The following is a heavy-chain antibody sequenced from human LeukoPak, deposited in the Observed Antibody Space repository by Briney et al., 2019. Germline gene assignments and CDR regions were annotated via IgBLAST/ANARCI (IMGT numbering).Heavy chain of an antibody. Sequence: GASVKVSCKASGGTFSSYAISWVRQAPGQGLEWMGWINPNSGGTNYAQKFQGRVTMTRDTSISTAYMELSRLRSDDTAVYYCARDGGIAVAGINYWGQGTLVTVSS. J-gene: IGHJ4*02. CDR3: ARDGGIAVAGINY. V-gene: IGHV1-2*02. D-gene: IGHD6-19*01. CDR2: INPNSGGT. CDR1: GGTFSSYA.